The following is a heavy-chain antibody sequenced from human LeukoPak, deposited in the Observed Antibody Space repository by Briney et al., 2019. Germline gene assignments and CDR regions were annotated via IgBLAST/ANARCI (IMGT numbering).Heavy chain of an antibody. V-gene: IGHV3-23*01. Sequence: GSLRLSCAASGFTFSNYVMSWVRQAPGKGLEWVSGISGSGDSTYYADSVKGRFTISRDNSKNTLYLQMNSLRAEETAVYFCARDKGSYYSYNWFDPWGQGTLVTVSS. CDR2: ISGSGDST. CDR1: GFTFSNYV. D-gene: IGHD1-26*01. J-gene: IGHJ5*02. CDR3: ARDKGSYYSYNWFDP.